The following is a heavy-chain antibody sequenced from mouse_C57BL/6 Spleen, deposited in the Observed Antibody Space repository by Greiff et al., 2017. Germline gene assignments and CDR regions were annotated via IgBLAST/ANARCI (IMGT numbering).Heavy chain of an antibody. J-gene: IGHJ4*01. CDR2: INPSTGGT. CDR3: ASYPPAYYSAMDY. Sequence: EVQLHQSGPELVKPGASVKISCKASGYSFTGYYMNWVKQSPEKSLEWIGEINPSTGGTTYNQKFKAKATLTVDKSSSTAYMQLKSLPSEDSAVYYCASYPPAYYSAMDYWGQGTSVTVSS. CDR1: GYSFTGYY. D-gene: IGHD2-12*01. V-gene: IGHV1-42*01.